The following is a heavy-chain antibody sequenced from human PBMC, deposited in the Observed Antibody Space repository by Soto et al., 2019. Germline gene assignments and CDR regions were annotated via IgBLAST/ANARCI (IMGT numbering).Heavy chain of an antibody. Sequence: GGSLRLSCTDSGFTFNTHLMHWVRQSPGKGLVWVSRIYFDGITTNYADSVKGRLTVSRDNAKNTVYLHVNTLRDEDTAVYYCARGGAMGVDYWGQGTLVTVSS. CDR1: GFTFNTHL. V-gene: IGHV3-74*01. CDR3: ARGGAMGVDY. J-gene: IGHJ4*02. D-gene: IGHD1-26*01. CDR2: IYFDGITT.